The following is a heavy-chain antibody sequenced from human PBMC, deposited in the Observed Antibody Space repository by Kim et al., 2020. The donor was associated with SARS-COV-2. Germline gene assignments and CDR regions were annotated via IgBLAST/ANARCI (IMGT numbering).Heavy chain of an antibody. CDR2: ISYDGSNK. CDR3: ARDKGYSGGWYLVY. CDR1: GFTFSSYG. D-gene: IGHD6-19*01. Sequence: GGSLRLSCAASGFTFSSYGMHWVRQAPGKGLEWVAVISYDGSNKYYADSVKGRFTISRDNSKNTLYLQMNSLRAEDTAVYYCARDKGYSGGWYLVYWGQGTLVTVSS. J-gene: IGHJ4*02. V-gene: IGHV3-33*05.